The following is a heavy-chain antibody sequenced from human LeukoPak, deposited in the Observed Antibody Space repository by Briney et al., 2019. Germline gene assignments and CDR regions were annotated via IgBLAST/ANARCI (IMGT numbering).Heavy chain of an antibody. Sequence: GGSLRLSCVASGFTFSSYGMHWVRQAPGKGLEWVAVISYDGSNKYYADSVKGRFTISRDNSKNTLYLQMNSLRAEDTAVYYCAKGKGSGYSDYWGQGTLVTVSS. D-gene: IGHD3-22*01. CDR1: GFTFSSYG. V-gene: IGHV3-30*18. J-gene: IGHJ4*02. CDR2: ISYDGSNK. CDR3: AKGKGSGYSDY.